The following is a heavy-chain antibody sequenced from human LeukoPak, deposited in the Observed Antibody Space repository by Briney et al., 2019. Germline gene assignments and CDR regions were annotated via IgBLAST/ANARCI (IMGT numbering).Heavy chain of an antibody. CDR3: ARRKRYYDSSGYYLYYFDY. V-gene: IGHV4-39*01. D-gene: IGHD3-22*01. J-gene: IGHJ4*02. CDR1: GGSISSSSYY. CDR2: IYYSGST. Sequence: SETLSLTCTVSGGSISSSSYYWGWIRQPPGKGLEWIGSIYYSGSTYYNPSLKSRVTISVDTSENQFSLKLSSVTAADTAVYYCARRKRYYDSSGYYLYYFDYWGQGTLVTVSS.